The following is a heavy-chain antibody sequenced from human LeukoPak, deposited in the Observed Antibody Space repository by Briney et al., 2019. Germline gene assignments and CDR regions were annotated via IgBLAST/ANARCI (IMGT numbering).Heavy chain of an antibody. V-gene: IGHV3-23*01. CDR1: GFTFSSYA. D-gene: IGHD3-22*01. CDR3: ARGYYDSQGYSNPFDN. CDR2: ISGSGGST. Sequence: GGSLRLSCAASGFTFSSYAMSWVRQAPGKGLEWVSAISGSGGSTYYADSVKGRFAISRDNSKNTLYLQMNSLRAEDTAVYYCARGYYDSQGYSNPFDNWGQGTLVTVSS. J-gene: IGHJ4*02.